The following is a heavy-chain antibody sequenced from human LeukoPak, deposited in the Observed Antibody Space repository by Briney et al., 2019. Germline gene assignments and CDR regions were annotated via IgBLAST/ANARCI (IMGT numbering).Heavy chain of an antibody. V-gene: IGHV3-7*05. D-gene: IGHD1-26*01. CDR3: ARDGTFRLDY. J-gene: IGHJ4*02. CDR1: GFSFSNHW. CDR2: IKQDGSDK. Sequence: PGGSLRLSCAASGFSFSNHWMTWVRQAPGKGLEWVANIKQDGSDKNHVDSVKGRFTISRDNAKNTLYLQRNSLRAEDTALYYCARDGTFRLDYWGQGTLVSVSS.